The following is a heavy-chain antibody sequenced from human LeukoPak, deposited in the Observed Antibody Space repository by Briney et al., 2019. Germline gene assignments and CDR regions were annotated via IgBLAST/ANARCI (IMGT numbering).Heavy chain of an antibody. J-gene: IGHJ6*03. D-gene: IGHD1-7*01. CDR3: ARQGLELPDYYYYYMDV. V-gene: IGHV1-8*01. Sequence: GASVKVSFKASGYTFTSYDINWVRQAPGQGLEWMGWMNPNSGNTGYAQKLQGRVTMTRNTSISTAYMELSSLRSEDTAVYYCARQGLELPDYYYYYMDVWGKGTTVTVSS. CDR1: GYTFTSYD. CDR2: MNPNSGNT.